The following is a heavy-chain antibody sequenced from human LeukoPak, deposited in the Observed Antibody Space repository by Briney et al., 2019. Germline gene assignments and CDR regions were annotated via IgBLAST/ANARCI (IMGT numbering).Heavy chain of an antibody. CDR3: ARDGASDY. CDR1: GGSISSGGYY. CDR2: IYHSGST. J-gene: IGHJ4*02. Sequence: SETLSLTYTVSGGSISSGGYYWSWIRQPPGKGLEWIGYIYHSGSTYYNPSLKSRVTISVDRSKNQFSLKLSSVTAADTAVYYCARDGASDYWGQGTLVTVSS. D-gene: IGHD1-26*01. V-gene: IGHV4-30-2*01.